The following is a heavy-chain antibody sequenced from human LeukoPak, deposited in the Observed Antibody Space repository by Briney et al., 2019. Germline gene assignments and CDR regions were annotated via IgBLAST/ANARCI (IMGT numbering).Heavy chain of an antibody. CDR3: ARVGLLWFGESPGLDY. V-gene: IGHV3-7*01. D-gene: IGHD3-10*01. CDR1: GFTFSCYW. CDR2: IKQDGSEK. J-gene: IGHJ4*02. Sequence: GGSLRLSCAASGFTFSCYWMTWVRQAPGKGLEWVANIKQDGSEKYYVDSVKGRFTISRDNAKNSLYLQMNSLRAEDTAVYYCARVGLLWFGESPGLDYWSQGTLVTVSS.